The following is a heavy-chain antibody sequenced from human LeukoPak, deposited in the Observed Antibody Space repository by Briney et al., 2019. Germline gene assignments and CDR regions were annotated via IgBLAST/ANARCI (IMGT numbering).Heavy chain of an antibody. CDR3: ARGGDSSGSYWFDP. CDR2: ISSSSSYI. V-gene: IGHV3-21*01. Sequence: PGGSLRLSCAASGFTFSSYSMNWVRQAPGKGLEWVSSISSSSSYIYYADSVKGRFTISRDNAKNSLYLQMNSLRAEDAAVYYCARGGDSSGSYWFDPWGQGTLVTVSS. CDR1: GFTFSSYS. D-gene: IGHD3-22*01. J-gene: IGHJ5*02.